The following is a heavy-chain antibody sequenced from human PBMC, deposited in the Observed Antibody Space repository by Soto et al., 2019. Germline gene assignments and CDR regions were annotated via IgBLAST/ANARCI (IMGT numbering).Heavy chain of an antibody. CDR1: GFTFITHW. J-gene: IGHJ4*02. D-gene: IGHD4-17*01. CDR2: IYGDGSTS. V-gene: IGHV3-74*01. Sequence: HPGGSLRLSCTASGFTFITHWMHWVRQAPGKGLVWVSRIYGDGSTSNYADSVKGRFTISRDNAKNTLYLQMNSLRAEDTAVYYCARSHDYGGRSIDSWGQGTLVTVSS. CDR3: ARSHDYGGRSIDS.